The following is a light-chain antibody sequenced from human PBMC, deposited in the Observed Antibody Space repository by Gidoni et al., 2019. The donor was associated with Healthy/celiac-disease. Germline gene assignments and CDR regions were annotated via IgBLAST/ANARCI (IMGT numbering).Light chain of an antibody. Sequence: IVLTQSPATLSLSPGERATLSCRASQSVSSYLAWSQQKPGQAPRLLIYDASNRATGIPARFSGSGSGTDFTLTSSSLEPEDFAVYYCQQRSNSWTFXXXTKVEIK. CDR2: DAS. CDR3: QQRSNSWT. CDR1: QSVSSY. J-gene: IGKJ1*01. V-gene: IGKV3-11*01.